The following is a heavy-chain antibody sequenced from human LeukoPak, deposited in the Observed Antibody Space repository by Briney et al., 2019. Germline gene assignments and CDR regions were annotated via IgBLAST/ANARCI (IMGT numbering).Heavy chain of an antibody. CDR1: GGSISSGGYY. D-gene: IGHD5-12*01. J-gene: IGHJ4*02. CDR2: IYYSGST. V-gene: IGHV4-31*03. CDR3: ARERRGGYDGYFDY. Sequence: KSSETLSLTCTVSGGSISSGGYYWSWIHQHPGKGLEWIGYIYYSGSTYYNPSLKSRVTISVDTSKNQFSLKLSSVTAADTAVYYCARERRGGYDGYFDYWGQGTLVTVSS.